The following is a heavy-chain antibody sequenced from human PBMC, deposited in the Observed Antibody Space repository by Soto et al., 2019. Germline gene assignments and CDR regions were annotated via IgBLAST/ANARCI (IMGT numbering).Heavy chain of an antibody. J-gene: IGHJ4*02. CDR1: GFTFSSYS. CDR3: TTDAKYYFDD. CDR2: ISSSSSYI. V-gene: IGHV3-21*03. Sequence: EVQLVESGGGLVKPGGSLRLSCAASGFTFSSYSMNWVRQAPGKGLEWVSSISSSSSYIYYADSVKGRFTISRDNAKNSLYLQMNSLKTEDTAVYYCTTDAKYYFDDWGQGTLVTVSS.